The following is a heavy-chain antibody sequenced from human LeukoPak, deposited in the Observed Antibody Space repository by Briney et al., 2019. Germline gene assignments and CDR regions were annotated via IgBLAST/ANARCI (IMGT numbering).Heavy chain of an antibody. J-gene: IGHJ5*02. CDR3: ARGGYCSSTSCYTELGFDP. Sequence: SETLSLTCAVSGGSFSGYYWSCIRQPPGKGLEWIGEINHSGSTNYNPSLKSRVTISVDTSKSQFSLKLSSVTAADTAVYYCARGGYCSSTSCYTELGFDPWGQGTLVTVSS. D-gene: IGHD2-2*02. CDR1: GGSFSGYY. V-gene: IGHV4-34*01. CDR2: INHSGST.